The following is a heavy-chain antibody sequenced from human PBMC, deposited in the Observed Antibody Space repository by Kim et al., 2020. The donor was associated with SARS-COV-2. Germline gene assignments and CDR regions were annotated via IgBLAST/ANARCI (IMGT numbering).Heavy chain of an antibody. J-gene: IGHJ4*02. V-gene: IGHV4-4*02. CDR3: ARVSISDGDYFDY. D-gene: IGHD4-17*01. Sequence: DPSLKSRVNISVEQSKNPFYLKLSYVTAADTAVYYCARVSISDGDYFDYWGQGTLVTVSS.